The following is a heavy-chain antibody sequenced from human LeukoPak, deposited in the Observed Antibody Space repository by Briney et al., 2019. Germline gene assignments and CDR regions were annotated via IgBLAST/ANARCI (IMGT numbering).Heavy chain of an antibody. D-gene: IGHD2-2*01. CDR2: IYYSGST. CDR1: GGSISSYY. Sequence: SETLSLTCTVSGGSISSYYWSWIRQPPGKGLEWVGYIYYSGSTNYNPSLKSRVTISVDTSKNQFSLKLSSVTAADTAVYYCARDCSSTSCYGLNAFDIWGRGTMVTVSS. V-gene: IGHV4-59*01. CDR3: ARDCSSTSCYGLNAFDI. J-gene: IGHJ3*02.